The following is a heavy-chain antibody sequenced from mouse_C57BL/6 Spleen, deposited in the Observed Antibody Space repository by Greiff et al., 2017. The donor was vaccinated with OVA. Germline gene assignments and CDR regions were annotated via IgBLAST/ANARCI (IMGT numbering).Heavy chain of an antibody. V-gene: IGHV1-52*01. D-gene: IGHD1-1*01. CDR2: IDPSDSET. CDR1: GYTFTSYW. Sequence: QVQLQQPGAELVRPGSSVKLSCKASGYTFTSYWMHWVKQRPIQGLEWIGNIDPSDSETHYNQKFKDKATLTVDKSSSTAYMQLSSLTSEDSAVYYCAREYYGSSPPSYAMDYWGQGTSVIVSS. J-gene: IGHJ4*01. CDR3: AREYYGSSPPSYAMDY.